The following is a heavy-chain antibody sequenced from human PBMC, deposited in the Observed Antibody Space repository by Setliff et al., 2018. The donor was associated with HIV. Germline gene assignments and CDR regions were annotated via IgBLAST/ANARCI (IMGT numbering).Heavy chain of an antibody. V-gene: IGHV4-34*01. J-gene: IGHJ4*02. D-gene: IGHD6-13*01. Sequence: SETLSLTCAVYGGSFSDSYWSWSWIRQPPGKGLEWIGNIYYSGSTYYNPSLKSRVTISVDTSKNQFSLKLSSVTAADTAVYYCASPASDSSTVNGADYWGQGTLVTVSS. CDR3: ASPASDSSTVNGADY. CDR2: IYYSGST. CDR1: GGSFSDSY.